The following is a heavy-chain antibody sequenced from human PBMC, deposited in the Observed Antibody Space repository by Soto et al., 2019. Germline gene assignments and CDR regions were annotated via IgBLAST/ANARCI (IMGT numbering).Heavy chain of an antibody. CDR2: IKSKTDGGTT. J-gene: IGHJ3*02. CDR1: GFTFSNAW. D-gene: IGHD3-10*01. Sequence: GSLRLSCAASGFTFSNAWMSWVRQAPGKGLEWVGRIKSKTDGGTTDYAAPVKGRFTISRDDSKNTLYLQMNSLKTEDTAVYYCTTDNNYYGSGSYYTLDAFDIWGQGTMVTVSS. CDR3: TTDNNYYGSGSYYTLDAFDI. V-gene: IGHV3-15*01.